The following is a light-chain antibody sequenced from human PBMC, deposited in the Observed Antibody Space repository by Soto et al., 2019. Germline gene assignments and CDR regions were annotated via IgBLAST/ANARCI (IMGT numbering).Light chain of an antibody. V-gene: IGLV1-36*01. Sequence: QSALTQPPSVSEAPRQRVTISCSGSSSNIGKNAVNWYQQLPGKAPKLLIYYDDLLPSGVSDRFSGSKSGTSASLAISGLQSEDEADYYCAAWDDSLNGVVFGGGTQLTVL. CDR1: SSNIGKNA. CDR2: YDD. CDR3: AAWDDSLNGVV. J-gene: IGLJ2*01.